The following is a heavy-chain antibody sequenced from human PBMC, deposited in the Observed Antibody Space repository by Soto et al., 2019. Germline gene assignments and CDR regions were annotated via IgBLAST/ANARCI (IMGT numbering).Heavy chain of an antibody. J-gene: IGHJ6*02. Sequence: QVHLVQSGAEVRKPGASVKVSCKASGYSFTSYGISWVRQAPGQGLEWMGWISTDNGNTNYAHNLQGRVSMTIDPSTSTDHMELWSLGSDDTAVYYCARDVPDTSLFFYYYGMDVWGQGTTVTVSS. CDR1: GYSFTSYG. D-gene: IGHD2-21*01. V-gene: IGHV1-18*01. CDR3: ARDVPDTSLFFYYYGMDV. CDR2: ISTDNGNT.